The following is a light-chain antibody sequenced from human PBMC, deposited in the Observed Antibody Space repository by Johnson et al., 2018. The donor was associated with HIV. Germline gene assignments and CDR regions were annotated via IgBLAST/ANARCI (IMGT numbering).Light chain of an antibody. CDR1: SSNIGSNS. CDR2: ENN. V-gene: IGLV1-51*02. CDR3: GTWDSSLSAYV. Sequence: HSVLTQPPSVSAAPGQKVTISCSGRSSNIGSNSVSWYQQLPGTAPKLLIYENNKRPSGIRDRFSGSKSGTSATLGITGLQTGDEADYYCGTWDSSLSAYVIGTGTKVTVL. J-gene: IGLJ1*01.